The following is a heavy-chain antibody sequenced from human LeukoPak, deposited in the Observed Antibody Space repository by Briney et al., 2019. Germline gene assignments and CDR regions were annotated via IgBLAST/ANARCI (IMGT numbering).Heavy chain of an antibody. D-gene: IGHD2/OR15-2a*01. CDR2: IRSSSRTI. Sequence: GGSLRLSCAASGFTFSSYSMNWVRQAPGKGLEWISYIRSSSRTIYYADSVKGRFTISRDNAKNSLFLQMNSLRAEDTAVYYCARVSILIVPYYAFDIWGQGTMVTVSS. J-gene: IGHJ3*02. CDR1: GFTFSSYS. CDR3: ARVSILIVPYYAFDI. V-gene: IGHV3-48*01.